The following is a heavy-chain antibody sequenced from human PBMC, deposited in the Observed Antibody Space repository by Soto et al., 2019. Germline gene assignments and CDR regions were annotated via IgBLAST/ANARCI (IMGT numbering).Heavy chain of an antibody. J-gene: IGHJ6*02. V-gene: IGHV2-5*01. CDR2: IYWNDEQ. Sequence: QITLKESGPTLVKPTQTLTLTCTFSGFSLTSGVVGVGWIRQPPGEALEWLALIYWNDEQYHNPSLRNRLTITRDTSKNQVVLTMTNMDPVDTATYYCAHRLPGPSGYDVWGQGTTVTVSS. D-gene: IGHD6-13*01. CDR3: AHRLPGPSGYDV. CDR1: GFSLTSGVVG.